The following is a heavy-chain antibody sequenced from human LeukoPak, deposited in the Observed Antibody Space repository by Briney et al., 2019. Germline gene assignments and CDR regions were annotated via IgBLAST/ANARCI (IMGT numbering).Heavy chain of an antibody. D-gene: IGHD2-2*01. CDR1: GYTFTGYY. CDR2: INPNSGGT. V-gene: IGHV1-2*02. Sequence: GASVKVSCKASGYTFTGYYMHWVRQAPGQGLEWMGWINPNSGGTNYAQKFQGRVTMTGDTSISTAYMELSRLRSDDTAVYYCARLPYCSSTSCYLAPDDYYYYGMDVWGQGTTVTVSS. CDR3: ARLPYCSSTSCYLAPDDYYYYGMDV. J-gene: IGHJ6*02.